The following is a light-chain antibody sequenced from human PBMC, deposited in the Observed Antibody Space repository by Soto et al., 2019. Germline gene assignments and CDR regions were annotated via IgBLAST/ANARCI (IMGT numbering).Light chain of an antibody. J-gene: IGKJ1*01. CDR1: QSVSNIY. CDR2: GAS. CDR3: QQYSSSFRT. Sequence: VLTQSPGTLSLSPGERATLSCRASQSVSNIYIAWYQQKPGQAPRVLIYGASRRATGIPDRFSGSGSGTDFTLTISRLEPEDFAVYYCQQYSSSFRTFGQGTKVDIK. V-gene: IGKV3-20*01.